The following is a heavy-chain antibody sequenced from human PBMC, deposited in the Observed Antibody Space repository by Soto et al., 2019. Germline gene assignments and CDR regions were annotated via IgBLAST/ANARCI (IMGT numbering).Heavy chain of an antibody. Sequence: QVQLVQSGAEVKRPGSSVKVSCTASGGTFSNHAINWVRQAPGQGLEWMGVIIPIFGTTDYAQEFQGRVSFTADXSXTXXYMELSSLRSEDIAMYYCATDQTREGTYDGNSLDYWGQGTLLTVSS. V-gene: IGHV1-69*12. CDR3: ATDQTREGTYDGNSLDY. D-gene: IGHD5-12*01. CDR1: GGTFSNHA. CDR2: IIPIFGTT. J-gene: IGHJ4*02.